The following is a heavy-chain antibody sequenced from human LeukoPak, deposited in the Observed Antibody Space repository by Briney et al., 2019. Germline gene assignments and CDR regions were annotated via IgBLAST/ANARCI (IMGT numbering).Heavy chain of an antibody. V-gene: IGHV3-23*01. CDR1: GFTFSSYA. Sequence: PGRSLRLSCAASGFTFSSYAMSWVRQAPGMGLEWVSAISGGGGSTYYADSVKVRFTISRDNSKNTLYLQMNSLRAEDTAVYYCAKDYYYDSSATFDYWGQGTLATVSS. CDR2: ISGGGGST. J-gene: IGHJ4*02. CDR3: AKDYYYDSSATFDY. D-gene: IGHD3-22*01.